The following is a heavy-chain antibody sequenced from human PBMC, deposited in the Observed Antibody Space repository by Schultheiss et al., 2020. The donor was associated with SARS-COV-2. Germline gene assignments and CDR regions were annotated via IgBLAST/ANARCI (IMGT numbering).Heavy chain of an antibody. CDR3: ARVAYNWNVDPFDY. D-gene: IGHD1-20*01. Sequence: SETLSLTCAVYGGSFSGYYWSWIRQPPGKGLEWIGEINHSGSTYYNPSLKSRATIFVDTSKNQFSLRLRSVTAADTAVYYCARVAYNWNVDPFDYWGQGTLVTVSS. CDR1: GGSFSGYY. V-gene: IGHV4-34*01. J-gene: IGHJ4*02. CDR2: INHSGST.